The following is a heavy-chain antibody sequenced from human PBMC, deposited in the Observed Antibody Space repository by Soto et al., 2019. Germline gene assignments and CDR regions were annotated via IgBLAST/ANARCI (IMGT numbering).Heavy chain of an antibody. Sequence: SGPTLVNPTETLTLTCTVSGFSLSNARMGVSWIRQPPGKALEWLAHIFSNDEKSYSTSLKSRLTISKDTSKSQVVLTMTNMDPMDTATYYCALGFVYCSSTSCYVWWFDPWGRGTLVTVSS. J-gene: IGHJ5*02. D-gene: IGHD2-2*01. CDR1: GFSLSNARMG. CDR2: IFSNDEK. V-gene: IGHV2-26*01. CDR3: ALGFVYCSSTSCYVWWFDP.